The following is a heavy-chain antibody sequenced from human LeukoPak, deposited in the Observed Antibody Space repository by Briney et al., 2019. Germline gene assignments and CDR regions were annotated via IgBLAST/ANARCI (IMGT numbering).Heavy chain of an antibody. V-gene: IGHV4-39*01. D-gene: IGHD6-19*01. CDR1: GGSISGYS. CDR2: IYYSGST. Sequence: SETLSLTCTVSGGSISGYSWGWIRQPPGKGLEWIGTIYYSGSTYYNPSLKGRVTISVDTSKNQFSLKLSSVTAADTAVYYCARLFGRSVAASDPYGMDVWGQGTTVTVSS. J-gene: IGHJ6*02. CDR3: ARLFGRSVAASDPYGMDV.